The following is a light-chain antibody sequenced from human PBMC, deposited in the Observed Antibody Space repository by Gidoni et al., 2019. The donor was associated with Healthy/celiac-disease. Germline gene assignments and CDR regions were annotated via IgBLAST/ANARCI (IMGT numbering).Light chain of an antibody. Sequence: IVFTHSPGTLSLSPGERATLSCRASQSVSSSYLAWYQQKPGQAPRLLIYGASSRATGIPDRFSGSGSGTDFTLTISRLEPEDFAVYYCQQYGSSPPTLTFGGGTKVEIK. CDR2: GAS. J-gene: IGKJ4*01. CDR3: QQYGSSPPTLT. V-gene: IGKV3-20*01. CDR1: QSVSSSY.